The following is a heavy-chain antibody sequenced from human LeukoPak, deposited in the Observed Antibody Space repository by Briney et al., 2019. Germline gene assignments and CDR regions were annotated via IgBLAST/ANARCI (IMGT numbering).Heavy chain of an antibody. J-gene: IGHJ4*02. V-gene: IGHV4-31*03. CDR1: GGSISSGGYY. CDR2: IYYSGST. Sequence: SETLSLTCTVSGGSISSGGYYWSWIRQHPGKGLEWIGYIYYSGSTYYNPSLKSRVTISVDTSKNQFSLNLTSVTAADTAVYYCAHSSSSLPTDSWGQGTLVIVSS. CDR3: AHSSSSLPTDS. D-gene: IGHD6-6*01.